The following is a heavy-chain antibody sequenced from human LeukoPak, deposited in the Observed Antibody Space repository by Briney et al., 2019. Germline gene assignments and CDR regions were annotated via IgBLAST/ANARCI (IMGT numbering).Heavy chain of an antibody. J-gene: IGHJ4*02. CDR3: LYDSSGYYPLFAY. CDR2: IRSKTDGGTT. V-gene: IGHV3-15*01. D-gene: IGHD3-22*01. CDR1: GFTFRNAW. Sequence: RTGGSLRLSCAASGFTFRNAWMSWVRQAPGKGLEWVGRIRSKTDGGTTDYGAPVKGRFTISRDDSQNTLYLQMNSLKTEDTAVYFCLYDSSGYYPLFAYWGQGTLVTVSS.